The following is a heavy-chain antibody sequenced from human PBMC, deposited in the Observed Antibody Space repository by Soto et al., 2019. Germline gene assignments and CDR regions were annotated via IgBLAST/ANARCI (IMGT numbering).Heavy chain of an antibody. Sequence: SETLSLTCAVYGGSFSGYYWSWIRQPPGKGLEWIGEINHSGSTNYNPSLKSRVTISVDTSKNQFSLKLSSVTAADTDVYYCAREQVVFQTDIVATRVVDWFDPWGQGTLVTVSS. CDR2: INHSGST. CDR3: AREQVVFQTDIVATRVVDWFDP. D-gene: IGHD5-12*01. J-gene: IGHJ5*02. CDR1: GGSFSGYY. V-gene: IGHV4-34*01.